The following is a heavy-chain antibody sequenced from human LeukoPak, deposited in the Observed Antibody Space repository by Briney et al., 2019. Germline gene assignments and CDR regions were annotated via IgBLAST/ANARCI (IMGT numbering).Heavy chain of an antibody. J-gene: IGHJ4*02. CDR1: GFIFSGSS. D-gene: IGHD3-10*01. V-gene: IGHV3-73*01. CDR2: IGTKANNYAT. Sequence: GGSLRLPCAASGFIFSGSSIHWVRQASGKGLEWVGRIGTKANNYATTHAASVRGRFTISRDDPKNTAYLQMNSLKTEDTAVYYCARFYGSGTFDYWGQGTLVTVSS. CDR3: ARFYGSGTFDY.